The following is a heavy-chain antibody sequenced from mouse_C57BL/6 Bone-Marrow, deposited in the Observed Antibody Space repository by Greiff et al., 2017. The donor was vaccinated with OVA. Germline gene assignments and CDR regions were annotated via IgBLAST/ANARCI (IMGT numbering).Heavy chain of an antibody. CDR2: IYPGSGNT. J-gene: IGHJ4*01. CDR3: AREGYYDYAMDY. D-gene: IGHD2-4*01. V-gene: IGHV1-76*01. CDR1: GYTFTDSY. Sequence: VKLQESGAELVRPGASVKLSCKASGYTFTDSYINWVKQRPGQGLEWIARIYPGSGNTYYNEKFKGKATLTAEKSSSTAYMQLSSLTSEDSAVYFCAREGYYDYAMDYWGQGTSVTVSS.